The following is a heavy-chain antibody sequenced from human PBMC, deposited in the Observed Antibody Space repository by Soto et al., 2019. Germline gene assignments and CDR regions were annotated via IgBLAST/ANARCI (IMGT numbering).Heavy chain of an antibody. CDR2: ISGSGDRI. Sequence: EVLLLQSGGGLIQPGGSLSLSCAASGFSFSSYAMNWVRQAPGKGLEWVSVISGSGDRISFADSVKGRFNISRDKSESTVSLQMNSLRVEDTAVYYCARSLWFGEVRGAFDVWGQGTIVSVSS. D-gene: IGHD3-10*01. CDR3: ARSLWFGEVRGAFDV. CDR1: GFSFSSYA. J-gene: IGHJ3*01. V-gene: IGHV3-23*01.